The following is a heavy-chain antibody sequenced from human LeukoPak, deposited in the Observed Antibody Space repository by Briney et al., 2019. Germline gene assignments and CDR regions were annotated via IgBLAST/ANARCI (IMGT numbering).Heavy chain of an antibody. V-gene: IGHV5-10-1*01. Sequence: GESLKISCKGSGYSFTSYWIGWVRQMPGKGLEWMGRIDPTDSYTTYSPSFQGHVTISADKSISTAYLQWSSLKASDTAMYYCARGDAKSSFDYWGQGTLVTVSS. D-gene: IGHD3-10*01. CDR3: ARGDAKSSFDY. CDR1: GYSFTSYW. CDR2: IDPTDSYT. J-gene: IGHJ4*02.